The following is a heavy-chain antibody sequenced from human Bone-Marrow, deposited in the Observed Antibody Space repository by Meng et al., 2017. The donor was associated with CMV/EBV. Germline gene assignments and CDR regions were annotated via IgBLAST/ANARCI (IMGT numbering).Heavy chain of an antibody. CDR2: ISSSGSTI. J-gene: IGHJ5*02. V-gene: IGHV3-11*01. CDR3: ARRTLIIETTKAWFDP. Sequence: GESLKISCAAPGFTFNDYYMSWNRQAPGKGLEWVSCISSSGSTIYYADSVKGRFTISRDNAKNSLYLEMNSLRAEDTAVYYCARRTLIIETTKAWFDPWGQGTLVTVSS. CDR1: GFTFNDYY. D-gene: IGHD1-14*01.